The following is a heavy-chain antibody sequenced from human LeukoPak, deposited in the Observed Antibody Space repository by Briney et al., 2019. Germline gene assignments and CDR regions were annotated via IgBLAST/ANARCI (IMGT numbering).Heavy chain of an antibody. CDR1: GFTFSSYA. J-gene: IGHJ6*02. V-gene: IGHV3-30-3*01. Sequence: PGGSLRLSCAASGFTFSSYAMHWVRQAPGKGLEWVAVISYDGSNKYYADSVKGRFTISRDNSKNTLYLQMNSLRAEDTAVYYCARDSMTTVTYLYYYGMDVWGQGTTVTVSS. D-gene: IGHD4-17*01. CDR2: ISYDGSNK. CDR3: ARDSMTTVTYLYYYGMDV.